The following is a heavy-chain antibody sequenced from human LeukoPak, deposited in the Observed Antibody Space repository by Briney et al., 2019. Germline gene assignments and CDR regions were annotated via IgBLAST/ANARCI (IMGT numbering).Heavy chain of an antibody. CDR2: ITTGGPNT. Sequence: GGSLRLSCAASGFTFSSHAMTWVSQAPGKGLRWVSTITTGGPNTYYADSVKGRFTVSRDDSKNTLYLQMNSLRAEDTAVYYCAKDGGLWVSAHWGDSWGRGTLVTVSS. J-gene: IGHJ4*02. CDR3: AKDGGLWVSAHWGDS. CDR1: GFTFSSHA. V-gene: IGHV3-23*01. D-gene: IGHD7-27*01.